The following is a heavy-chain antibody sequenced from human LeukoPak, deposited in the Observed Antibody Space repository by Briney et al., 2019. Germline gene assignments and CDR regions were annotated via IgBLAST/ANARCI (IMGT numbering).Heavy chain of an antibody. CDR3: ARDDYGSGSPPNY. V-gene: IGHV3-21*01. CDR2: ISSSSSYI. CDR1: GFTFSSYI. J-gene: IGHJ4*02. Sequence: GGSLRLSCAASGFTFSSYIMNWVRQAPGKGLEWVSSISSSSSYIYYADSVKGRFTISRDNAKNSLYLQMNSLRAEDTAVYYCARDDYGSGSPPNYWGQGTLVTVSS. D-gene: IGHD3-10*01.